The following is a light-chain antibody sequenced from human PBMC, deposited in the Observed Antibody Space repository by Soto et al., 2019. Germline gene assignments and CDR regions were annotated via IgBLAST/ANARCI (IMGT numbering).Light chain of an antibody. CDR1: SSDVGGCKF. J-gene: IGLJ1*01. CDR2: EVS. Sequence: QAVVTQPPSASGSPGQSVTISCTGTSSDVGGCKFVSWYQQYPGKAPKLIIYEVSKRPSGVPDRFSGFKSGNTASLTVSGLRAEDEADYYCSSCAGSNNPYVFGTGTKLTVL. CDR3: SSCAGSNNPYV. V-gene: IGLV2-8*01.